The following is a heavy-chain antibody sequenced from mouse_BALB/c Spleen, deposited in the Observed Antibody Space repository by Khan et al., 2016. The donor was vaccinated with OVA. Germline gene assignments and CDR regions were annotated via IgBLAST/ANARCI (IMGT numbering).Heavy chain of an antibody. D-gene: IGHD2-1*01. V-gene: IGHV1S132*01. J-gene: IGHJ3*01. CDR2: IFPGTGTT. CDR3: ARGYFGNYEFAY. CDR1: GYTFTSYW. Sequence: QVRLQQSGAELVKPGASVKLSCKTSGYTFTSYWIQWVQQRPGQGLGWIGQIFPGTGTTYYNENFKGKATLTVDTSSNTAYMQFSSLTSEDYAVCFLARGYFGNYEFAYWGQWTLVTVSP.